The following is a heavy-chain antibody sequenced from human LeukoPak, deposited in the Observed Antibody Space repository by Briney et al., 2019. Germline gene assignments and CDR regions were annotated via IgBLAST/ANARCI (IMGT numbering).Heavy chain of an antibody. Sequence: GGSLRLSCAASGFTFSSYAMSWVRQAPGKGLEWASSISGSGGNTLYADSVKGRFTLSRDNSKNTLYLQMNSLRAEDTAVYYCAPRNWFDPWGQGTLVTVSS. CDR2: ISGSGGNT. V-gene: IGHV3-23*01. J-gene: IGHJ5*02. CDR1: GFTFSSYA. CDR3: APRNWFDP.